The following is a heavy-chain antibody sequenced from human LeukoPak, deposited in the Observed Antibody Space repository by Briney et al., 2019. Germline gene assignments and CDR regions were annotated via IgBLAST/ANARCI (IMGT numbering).Heavy chain of an antibody. CDR3: ARVWRTQFDY. CDR1: GFTFSTYT. V-gene: IGHV3-53*01. J-gene: IGHJ4*02. Sequence: GGPLRLSCAASGFTFSTYTLNWVRQAPGKGLEWVSVIYSGGSTYYADSVKGRFTISRDNSKNTLYLQMNSLRAEDTAVYYCARVWRTQFDYWGQGTLVTVSS. D-gene: IGHD1/OR15-1a*01. CDR2: IYSGGST.